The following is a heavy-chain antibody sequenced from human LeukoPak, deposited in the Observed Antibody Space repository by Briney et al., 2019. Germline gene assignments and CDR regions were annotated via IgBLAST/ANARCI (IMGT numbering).Heavy chain of an antibody. D-gene: IGHD1-14*01. V-gene: IGHV3-33*01. CDR1: GFTFGGYG. CDR3: TRYNNDHFDY. Sequence: PGGSLRLSCAGSGFTFGGYGMHWFRQTPGKGLEWVAVIAYDGSRALCADSVKGRFTISRDNSKNTMSVQMDDLRAEDTAVYYCTRYNNDHFDYWGQGTLVTVSS. CDR2: IAYDGSRA. J-gene: IGHJ4*02.